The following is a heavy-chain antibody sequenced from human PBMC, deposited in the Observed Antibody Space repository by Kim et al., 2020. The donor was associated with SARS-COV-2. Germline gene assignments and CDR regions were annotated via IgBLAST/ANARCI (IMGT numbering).Heavy chain of an antibody. J-gene: IGHJ4*02. V-gene: IGHV4-59*08. CDR3: ARLPDITGWPFDY. D-gene: IGHD6-19*01. Sequence: STPSLKSRVSMSLDTSRTQFSLKLNSVTAADTAVYYCARLPDITGWPFDYWAQGTLVTVSS.